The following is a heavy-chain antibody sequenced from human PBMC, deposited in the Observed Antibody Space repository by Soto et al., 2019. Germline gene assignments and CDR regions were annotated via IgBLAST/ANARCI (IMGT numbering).Heavy chain of an antibody. CDR3: AIRQVCSGGSCYFFDC. CDR1: GGTFSSYD. J-gene: IGHJ4*02. CDR2: IIPIFGTA. D-gene: IGHD2-15*01. Sequence: QVQLVQSGAEVKKPGSSVKVSCKASGGTFSSYDISWVRQAPGQGLEWMGGIIPIFGTANYAQKFQGRVTITADEATSTAYMELSSLRSEDTAMYYCAIRQVCSGGSCYFFDCWGQGTLVTLSS. V-gene: IGHV1-69*01.